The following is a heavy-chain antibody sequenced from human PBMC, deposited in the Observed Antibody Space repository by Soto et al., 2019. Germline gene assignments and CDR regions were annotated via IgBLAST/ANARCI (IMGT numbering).Heavy chain of an antibody. V-gene: IGHV3-73*02. J-gene: IGHJ4*02. CDR1: GFTFSGSA. CDR3: LGALDY. CDR2: IRSKANSYAT. Sequence: EVQLVESGGGLVQPGGSLKLSCAASGFTFSGSAMHWVRQASGKGLEWVGRIRSKANSYATAYAASVKGRFTISRDDSKNTAYLQMDSLKTEDTAVYYCLGALDYWGQGTLVTVSS. D-gene: IGHD1-26*01.